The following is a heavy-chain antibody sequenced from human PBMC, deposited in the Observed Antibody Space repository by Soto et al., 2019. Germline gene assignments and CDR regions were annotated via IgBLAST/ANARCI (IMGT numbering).Heavy chain of an antibody. CDR3: ARETTVTRYFDL. V-gene: IGHV3-30-3*01. CDR2: ISYYGSNK. D-gene: IGHD4-17*01. Sequence: QVQLVESGGGVVQPGRSLRLSCAASGFTFSSYAMHWVRQAPGKVLEWVAVISYYGSNKYYADSVKGRVTISRDNSKNTLDLQMNSLRAEDTAVYYCARETTVTRYFDLWGRGTLVTVSS. J-gene: IGHJ2*01. CDR1: GFTFSSYA.